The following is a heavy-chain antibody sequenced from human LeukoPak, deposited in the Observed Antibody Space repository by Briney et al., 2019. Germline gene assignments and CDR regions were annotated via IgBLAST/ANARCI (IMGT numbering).Heavy chain of an antibody. CDR2: ISSSSNTI. CDR1: GFTFSSFG. D-gene: IGHD3-16*02. V-gene: IGHV3-48*01. J-gene: IGHJ5*02. CDR3: AKDSSGVSAITFGGVIPKGFDP. Sequence: PGGSLRLSCAASGFTFSSFGMNWVRQAPGKGLEWVSYISSSSNTIYYADSVKGRFTISRDNSKNTLYLQMNSLRAEDTAVYYCAKDSSGVSAITFGGVIPKGFDPWGQGTLVTVSS.